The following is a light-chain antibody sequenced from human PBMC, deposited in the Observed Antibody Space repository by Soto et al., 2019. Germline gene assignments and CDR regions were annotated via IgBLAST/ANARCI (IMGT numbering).Light chain of an antibody. V-gene: IGKV1-39*01. CDR1: QSISSY. CDR2: ATS. CDR3: QQNQT. Sequence: DVQLTQSPSSLSASVGDRVTITCRASQSISSYLNWYQQKPGKSPNLLMFATSFLRSGVPSRFSGSGSGTDFTLTISSLQPEDFATYSCQQNQTFGQGTRVDLK. J-gene: IGKJ1*01.